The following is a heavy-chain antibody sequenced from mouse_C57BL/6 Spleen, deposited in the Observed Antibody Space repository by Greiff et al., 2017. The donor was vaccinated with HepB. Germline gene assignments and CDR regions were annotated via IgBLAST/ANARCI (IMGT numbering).Heavy chain of an antibody. CDR1: GFTFSSYA. CDR3: ARDRGIYYDYDGWYFDV. Sequence: EVHLVESGGGLVKPGGSLKLSCAASGFTFSSYAMSWVRQTPEKRLEWVATISDGGSYTYYPDNVKGRFTISRDNAKNNLYLQMSHLKSEDTAMYYCARDRGIYYDYDGWYFDVWGTGTTVTVSS. CDR2: ISDGGSYT. J-gene: IGHJ1*03. V-gene: IGHV5-4*01. D-gene: IGHD2-4*01.